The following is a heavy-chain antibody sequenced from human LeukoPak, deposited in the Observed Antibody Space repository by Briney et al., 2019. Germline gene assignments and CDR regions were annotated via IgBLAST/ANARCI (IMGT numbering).Heavy chain of an antibody. J-gene: IGHJ4*02. CDR3: ARRGGGYNLNYFS. D-gene: IGHD5-24*01. Sequence: SSETLSLTCTVSGGSISSSSYYWGWIRQPPGKGLEWIGSIYYSGSTYYNPSLKSRVTISVDTSKNQFSLKLSSVTAADTAVYYCARRGGGYNLNYFSWGQGTLVTVSS. V-gene: IGHV4-39*01. CDR2: IYYSGST. CDR1: GGSISSSSYY.